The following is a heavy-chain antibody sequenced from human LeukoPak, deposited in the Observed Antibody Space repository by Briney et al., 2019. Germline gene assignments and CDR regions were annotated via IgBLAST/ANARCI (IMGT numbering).Heavy chain of an antibody. D-gene: IGHD3-9*01. CDR1: GYTXTGYY. CDR3: ATLYDILTGLALDY. J-gene: IGHJ4*02. Sequence: GASVKVSCKASGYTXTGYYIYRVRQAPGQGLEWMGWINPNSGGTNYAQKFQGRVTMTRDTSISTAYMELSRLRSDDTAVYYCATLYDILTGLALDYWGQGTLVTVSS. V-gene: IGHV1-2*02. CDR2: INPNSGGT.